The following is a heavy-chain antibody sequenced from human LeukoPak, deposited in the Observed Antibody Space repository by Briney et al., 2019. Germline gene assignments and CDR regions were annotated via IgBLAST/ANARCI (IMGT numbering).Heavy chain of an antibody. CDR1: GYTFTGYY. CDR2: INPNSGGT. D-gene: IGHD3-22*01. CDR3: ARDKYYDSSGYCY. V-gene: IGHV1-2*02. J-gene: IGHJ4*02. Sequence: ASVKVSRKASGYTFTGYYMHWVRQAPGQGLEWMGWINPNSGGTNYAQKFQGRVTMTRATSISTAYMELSRLRSDDTAVYYCARDKYYDSSGYCYWGQGTLVTVSS.